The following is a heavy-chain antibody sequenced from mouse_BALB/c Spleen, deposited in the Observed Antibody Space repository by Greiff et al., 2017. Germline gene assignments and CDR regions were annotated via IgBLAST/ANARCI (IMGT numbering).Heavy chain of an antibody. CDR2: IWSGGST. CDR3: ARSSYYGYDVWFAY. J-gene: IGHJ3*01. D-gene: IGHD2-9*01. CDR1: GFSLTSYG. Sequence: VQLQQSGPGLVQPSQSLSITCTVSGFSLTSYGVHWVRQSPGKGLEWLGVIWSGGSTDYNAAFISRLSISKDNSKSQVFFKINSLEANDTAIYYCARSSYYGYDVWFAYWGQGTLVTVSA. V-gene: IGHV2-2*02.